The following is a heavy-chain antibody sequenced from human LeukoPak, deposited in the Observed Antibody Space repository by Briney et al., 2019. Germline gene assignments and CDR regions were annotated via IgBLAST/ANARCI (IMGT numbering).Heavy chain of an antibody. CDR2: INYSGST. J-gene: IGHJ4*02. CDR1: GGSFSGYY. Sequence: SETLSLTCAVYGGSFSGYYWSWIRQSPGKGLEWIGEINYSGSTNNNPSLKSRVTISVDTSKNRFSLKLSSVTAADTAVYYCARHDSYYYDSSGYHLFDYWGQGTRVTVSS. V-gene: IGHV4-34*01. D-gene: IGHD3-22*01. CDR3: ARHDSYYYDSSGYHLFDY.